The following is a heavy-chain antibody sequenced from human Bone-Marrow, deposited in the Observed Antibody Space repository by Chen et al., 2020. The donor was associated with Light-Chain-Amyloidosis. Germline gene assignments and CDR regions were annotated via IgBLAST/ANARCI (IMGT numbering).Heavy chain of an antibody. D-gene: IGHD3-9*01. CDR3: AKDISYDDILPGYPADAFDI. CDR2: SSGSGGSR. Sequence: EVQLVESGGGLLQRGGSLRLSCAASGFAFSSYAMSWVRQAPGKGLEWVSTSSGSGGSRYDGDSVKGRLTSSRDNSKNALFLQMNSLRAEDTAVYYCAKDISYDDILPGYPADAFDIWGQGTMVTVSS. J-gene: IGHJ3*02. V-gene: IGHV3-23*04. CDR1: GFAFSSYA.